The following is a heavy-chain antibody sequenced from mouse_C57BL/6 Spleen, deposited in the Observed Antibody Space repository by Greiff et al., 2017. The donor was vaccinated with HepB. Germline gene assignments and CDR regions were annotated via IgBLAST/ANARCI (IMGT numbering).Heavy chain of an antibody. D-gene: IGHD2-4*01. CDR3: EREYDYDGYYAMDY. V-gene: IGHV1-31*01. CDR1: GYSFTGYY. J-gene: IGHJ4*01. Sequence: EVKLMESGPELVKPGASVKISCKASGYSFTGYYMHWVKQSHGNILDWIGYIYPYNGVSSYNQKFKGKATLTVDKSSSTAYMELRSLTSEDSAVYYCEREYDYDGYYAMDYWGQGTSVTVSS. CDR2: IYPYNGVS.